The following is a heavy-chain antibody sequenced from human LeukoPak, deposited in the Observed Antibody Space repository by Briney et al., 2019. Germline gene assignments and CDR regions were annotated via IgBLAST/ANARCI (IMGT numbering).Heavy chain of an antibody. V-gene: IGHV4-59*08. CDR2: IYYSGST. J-gene: IGHJ4*02. CDR1: GGSISSYY. Sequence: SETLSLTCTVSGGSISSYYWSWIRQPPGKGLEWIGYIYYSGSTNYNPSLKSRVTISVDTSKNQFSLKLSSVTAADTAVYYCATTTMVRGVQEYYFDYWGQGTLVTVSS. D-gene: IGHD3-10*01. CDR3: ATTTMVRGVQEYYFDY.